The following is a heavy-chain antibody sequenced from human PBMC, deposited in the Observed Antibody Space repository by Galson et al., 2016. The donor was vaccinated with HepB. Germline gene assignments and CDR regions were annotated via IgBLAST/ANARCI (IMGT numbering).Heavy chain of an antibody. CDR1: GFTFSSYG. V-gene: IGHV3-30*18. CDR2: ISYDGSTK. CDR3: AEEDYSGYDWEYYFGMDV. D-gene: IGHD5-12*01. J-gene: IGHJ6*02. Sequence: SLRLSCAASGFTFSSYGMHWVRQAPGKGLEWVAVISYDGSTKYYADSVKGRFTISRDNSKNTLYLQMNSLRAEDTAVYYCAEEDYSGYDWEYYFGMDVWGQGTTVTVYS.